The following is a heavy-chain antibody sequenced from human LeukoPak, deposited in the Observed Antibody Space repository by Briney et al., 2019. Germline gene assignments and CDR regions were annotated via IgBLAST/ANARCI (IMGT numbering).Heavy chain of an antibody. CDR2: VDPEDGET. CDR1: GYTFTDYY. J-gene: IGHJ3*02. D-gene: IGHD2-15*01. CDR3: ATDLDGGYCSGGSCFHREGAFDI. V-gene: IGHV1-69-2*01. Sequence: GASVKVSCKVSGYTFTDYYMHWVQQAPGKGLEWMGLVDPEDGETIYAEKFQGRVTITADTSTDTAYMELSSLRPEDTAVYYCATDLDGGYCSGGSCFHREGAFDIWGQGTMVTVSS.